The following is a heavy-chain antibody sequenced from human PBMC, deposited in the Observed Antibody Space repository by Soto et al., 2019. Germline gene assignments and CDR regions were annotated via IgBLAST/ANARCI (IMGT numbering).Heavy chain of an antibody. CDR2: IIPIFGTA. D-gene: IGHD6-13*01. J-gene: IGHJ6*02. Sequence: QVQLVQSGAEVKKPGSSVKVSCKASGGTFSSYAISWVRQAPGQGLEWMGGIIPIFGTANYAQKFQGRVTITADESTSTAYMELSSLRSEDTAVYYCARVKKGRAAADNYGMDVWGQGTTVTVSS. V-gene: IGHV1-69*01. CDR3: ARVKKGRAAADNYGMDV. CDR1: GGTFSSYA.